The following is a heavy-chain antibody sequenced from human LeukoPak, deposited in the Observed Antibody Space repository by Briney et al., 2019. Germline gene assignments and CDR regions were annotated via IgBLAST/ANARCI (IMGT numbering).Heavy chain of an antibody. CDR2: IYHSGST. V-gene: IGHV4-30-2*01. D-gene: IGHD2-2*01. CDR1: GGSISSGGYY. J-gene: IGHJ5*02. CDR3: ARLKRGNFQALGRYCSSTSCYESYNWFDP. Sequence: PSETLSLTCTVSGGSISSGGYYWSWIRQPPGKGLEWIGYIYHSGSTYYNPSLKSRVTISVDRSKNRFSLKLSSVTAADTAVYYCARLKRGNFQALGRYCSSTSCYESYNWFDPWGQGTLVTVSS.